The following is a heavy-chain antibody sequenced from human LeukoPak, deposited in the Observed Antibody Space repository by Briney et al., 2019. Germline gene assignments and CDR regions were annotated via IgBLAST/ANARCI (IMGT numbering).Heavy chain of an antibody. CDR2: INNDGRVT. J-gene: IGHJ4*02. CDR1: GFTFSSHW. D-gene: IGHD3-16*01. Sequence: GGSLRLSCAASGFTFSSHWMHWVRQAPGKGLVWVSFINNDGRVTRYADSVKGRFTISRDYAKNTVYLQMNSLRAEDTATYYCARGGQGAVDYWGPGTLVTVS. V-gene: IGHV3-74*01. CDR3: ARGGQGAVDY.